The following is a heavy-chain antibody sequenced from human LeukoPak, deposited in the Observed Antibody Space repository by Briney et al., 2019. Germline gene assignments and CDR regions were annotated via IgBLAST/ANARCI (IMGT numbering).Heavy chain of an antibody. CDR1: GFTFRNYA. Sequence: GGSLRLSCAASGFTFRNYAMSWVRQAPGKGLEWVSVISGSGDSTNYADSVKGRITISRDSSKNTVYLQMNSLRAEDTAIYYCAKDRNYDFWSGYYNYFDYWGQGTLVTVSS. V-gene: IGHV3-23*01. J-gene: IGHJ4*02. CDR3: AKDRNYDFWSGYYNYFDY. CDR2: ISGSGDST. D-gene: IGHD3-3*01.